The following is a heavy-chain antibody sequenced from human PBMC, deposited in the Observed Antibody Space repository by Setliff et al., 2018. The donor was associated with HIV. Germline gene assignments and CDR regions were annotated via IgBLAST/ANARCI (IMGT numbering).Heavy chain of an antibody. CDR1: GYTFTSYG. D-gene: IGHD4-17*01. J-gene: IGHJ6*03. CDR2: ISTYKGNT. V-gene: IGHV1-18*04. CDR3: ARDNYDDYSRVQMDV. Sequence: GASVKVSCKASGYTFTSYGISWVRQAPGQGLEWMGWISTYKGNTKYEQKFQGRATMTTDTSTSTAYMELRSLRSDDTAIYYCARDNYDDYSRVQMDVWGKGTTVT.